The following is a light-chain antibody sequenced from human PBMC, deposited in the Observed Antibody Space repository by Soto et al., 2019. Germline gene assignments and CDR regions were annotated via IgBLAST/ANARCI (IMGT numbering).Light chain of an antibody. J-gene: IGKJ3*01. Sequence: DIQMTQSPSSLSASVGDRVTITCQASEDIEKNINWYQQKPGKAPQLLIFAATSLQSGVSPRFSGSGSGTDFALTISSLQPEDLATYFCQHTYGVPFTFGPGTKVGIK. CDR3: QHTYGVPFT. CDR2: AAT. V-gene: IGKV1-39*01. CDR1: EDIEKN.